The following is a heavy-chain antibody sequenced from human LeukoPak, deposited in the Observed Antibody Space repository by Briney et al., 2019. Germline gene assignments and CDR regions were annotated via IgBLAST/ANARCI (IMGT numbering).Heavy chain of an antibody. J-gene: IGHJ4*02. CDR3: ARHMIDGSDY. CDR2: IYYSGST. CDR1: GGSMSSYY. Sequence: PSETLSLTCTVSGGSMSSYYWSWIRQPPGKGLEGTGYIYYSGSTYYNPSLKSRVTISGDTSKNQFSLKLSSVTAADTAVYYCARHMIDGSDYWGQGTLVTVSS. D-gene: IGHD3-16*01. V-gene: IGHV4-59*08.